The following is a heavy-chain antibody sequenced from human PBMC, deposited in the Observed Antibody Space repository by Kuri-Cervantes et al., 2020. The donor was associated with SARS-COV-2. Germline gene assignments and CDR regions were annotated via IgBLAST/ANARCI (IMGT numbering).Heavy chain of an antibody. CDR3: ARGKWLSAYYYYYYGMDV. J-gene: IGHJ6*02. CDR2: INHSGST. Sequence: SETLSLTCAVYGGSFSGYYWSWIRQPPGKGLEWIGEINHSGSTNYNPSLKSRVTISVDTSKNQFSLELSSVTAADTAVYYCARGKWLSAYYYYYYGMDVWGQGTTVTVSS. CDR1: GGSFSGYY. V-gene: IGHV4-34*01. D-gene: IGHD3-22*01.